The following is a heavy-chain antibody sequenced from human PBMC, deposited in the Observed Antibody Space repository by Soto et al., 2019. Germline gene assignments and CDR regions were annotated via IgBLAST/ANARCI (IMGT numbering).Heavy chain of an antibody. CDR1: GFTVSSNY. D-gene: IGHD6-19*01. J-gene: IGHJ4*02. CDR2: IYSGGST. CDR3: KNTGWQFDY. Sequence: EVQLVESGGGLVQPGGSLRLSCAASGFTVSSNYMSWVRQAPGKGLEWVSVIYSGGSTYDADSVKGRITISRDNAKNTVYLQMSSLRAEDTAVYYCKNTGWQFDYWGQGTLVTVCS. V-gene: IGHV3-66*01.